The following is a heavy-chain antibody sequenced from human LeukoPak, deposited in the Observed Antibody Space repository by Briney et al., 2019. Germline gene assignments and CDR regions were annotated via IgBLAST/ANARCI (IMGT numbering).Heavy chain of an antibody. Sequence: GESLKISCRASGYTFTNYWIGWVRQMPGKGLEWMGIIYPGDSDTKYSPSFQGQVTISADKSISTAYLQWSTLKASDTAMYYCARHGGSWNYRYYYMDVWGKGTTVTVSS. V-gene: IGHV5-51*01. CDR3: ARHGGSWNYRYYYMDV. J-gene: IGHJ6*03. D-gene: IGHD1-7*01. CDR1: GYTFTNYW. CDR2: IYPGDSDT.